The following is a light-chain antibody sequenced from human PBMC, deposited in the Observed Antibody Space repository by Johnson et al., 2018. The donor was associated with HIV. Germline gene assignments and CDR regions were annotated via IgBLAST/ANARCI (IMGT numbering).Light chain of an antibody. J-gene: IGLJ1*01. CDR2: RNN. Sequence: QSVLTQPPSASGTPGQRVTISCSGSSSNIGSYTVNWYQQLPGKAHKLLIYRNNQQPSGVPDRFSGSKAGTSASLAISGLQPADEADYYCAAWDDSLNGHYVFGTGTKVTVL. V-gene: IGLV1-44*01. CDR1: SSNIGSYT. CDR3: AAWDDSLNGHYV.